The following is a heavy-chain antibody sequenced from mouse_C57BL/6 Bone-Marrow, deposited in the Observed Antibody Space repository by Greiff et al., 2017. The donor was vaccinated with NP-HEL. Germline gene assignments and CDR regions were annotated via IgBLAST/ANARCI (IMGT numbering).Heavy chain of an antibody. Sequence: VKLVESGAELARPGASVKMSCKASGYTFTSYTIHWVKQRPGQGLEWIGYINPSSGYTKYNQKFKDKATLTADKSSSTAYMQLSSQTSEDSAVYYCARLDSNYDYFDYWGQGTTLTVSS. J-gene: IGHJ2*01. V-gene: IGHV1-4*01. CDR2: INPSSGYT. D-gene: IGHD2-5*01. CDR3: ARLDSNYDYFDY. CDR1: GYTFTSYT.